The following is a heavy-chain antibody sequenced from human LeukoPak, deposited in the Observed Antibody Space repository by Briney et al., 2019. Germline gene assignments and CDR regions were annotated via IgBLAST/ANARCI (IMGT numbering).Heavy chain of an antibody. J-gene: IGHJ3*02. CDR3: AKTYMWSIDAFHI. V-gene: IGHV3-23*01. CDR2: ITARADST. CDR1: GFTFSNYA. Sequence: GGSLRLSCAASGFTFSNYAMSWVRQAPGKGLEWVSGITARADSTYYADSVKGRVTISRDNSKNTLFLQPNSLRAEDAAVYYCAKTYMWSIDAFHIWGQGTMVTVSS. D-gene: IGHD2-8*02.